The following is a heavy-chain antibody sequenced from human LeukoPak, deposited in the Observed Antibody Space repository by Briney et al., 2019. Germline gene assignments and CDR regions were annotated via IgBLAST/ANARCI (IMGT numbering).Heavy chain of an antibody. CDR2: INPYNGNT. Sequence: ASVKVSCKASGYTFTSYGISWVRQAPGQGLEWMGWINPYNGNTNYAQKLQGKVTMTTDATTSTAYMELRSLRAEDTAVYYCAKGPYYYDSSGYYNWFDPWGQGTLVTV. CDR1: GYTFTSYG. D-gene: IGHD3-22*01. CDR3: AKGPYYYDSSGYYNWFDP. J-gene: IGHJ5*02. V-gene: IGHV1-18*01.